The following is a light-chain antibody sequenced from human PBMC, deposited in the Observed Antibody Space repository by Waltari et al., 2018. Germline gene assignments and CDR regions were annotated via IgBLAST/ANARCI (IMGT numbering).Light chain of an antibody. V-gene: IGLV2-14*01. CDR2: EVS. CDR3: SSYTSSSTLVV. CDR1: SSDVGAYNY. J-gene: IGLJ2*01. Sequence: QSALTQPASVSGSPGQSITISCTGTSSDVGAYNYLPWYQQHPGKAPKLMIYEVSNRPSGVSNRFSGSKSGNTASLTISGLQAEDEADYYCSSYTSSSTLVVFGGGTKLTVL.